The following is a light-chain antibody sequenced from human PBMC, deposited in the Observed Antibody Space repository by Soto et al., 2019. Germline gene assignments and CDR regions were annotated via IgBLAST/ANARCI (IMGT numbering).Light chain of an antibody. CDR2: KAS. J-gene: IGKJ1*01. CDR1: QSISNW. CDR3: QQYNTYSQT. Sequence: DIQMTQSPSTLSASVGDRVTITCRASQSISNWLAWYQQKPGKAPKLLIYKASSLEGGVTSRFSGSGSGTEFNITITSLQPDDFATYYCQQYNTYSQTFGQGTKVDIK. V-gene: IGKV1-5*03.